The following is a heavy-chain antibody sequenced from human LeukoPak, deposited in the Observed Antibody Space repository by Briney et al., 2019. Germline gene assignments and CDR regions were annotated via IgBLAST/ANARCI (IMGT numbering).Heavy chain of an antibody. V-gene: IGHV3-64D*06. CDR3: VSGYCSGGSCYLGAFDI. CDR2: ISSNGGST. D-gene: IGHD2-15*01. Sequence: GGSLRLSCSASGFTFSSYAMHWVRQAPGKGLEYVSAISSNGGSTYYADSVKGRFTISRDNSKNTLYLQMSSLRAEDTAVYYCVSGYCSGGSCYLGAFDIWGQGTMVTVSS. J-gene: IGHJ3*02. CDR1: GFTFSSYA.